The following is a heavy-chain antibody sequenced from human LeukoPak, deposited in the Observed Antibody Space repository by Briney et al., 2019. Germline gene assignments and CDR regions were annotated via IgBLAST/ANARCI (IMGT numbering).Heavy chain of an antibody. V-gene: IGHV1-69*13. CDR3: ASGSGFRMTTDFETFDY. CDR1: GYTLTELS. D-gene: IGHD3-3*01. J-gene: IGHJ4*02. CDR2: IIPIFGTA. Sequence: ASVKVSCKVSGYTLTELSMHWVRQAPGKGLEWMGGIIPIFGTANYAQKFQGRVTITADESTSTAYMELSSLRSEDTAVYYCASGSGFRMTTDFETFDYWGQGTLVTVSS.